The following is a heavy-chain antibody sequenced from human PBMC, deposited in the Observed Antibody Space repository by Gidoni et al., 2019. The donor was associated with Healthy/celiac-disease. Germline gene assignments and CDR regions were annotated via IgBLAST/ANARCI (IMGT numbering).Heavy chain of an antibody. D-gene: IGHD3-22*01. J-gene: IGHJ6*02. V-gene: IGHV3-21*01. CDR3: ARDYDSSGYYGPYYYYGMDV. Sequence: EVQLVESGGGLVKPGGSLRLSCAASGFTFSSYSMNWVRQAPGKGLEWVSSISSSSSYIYYADSVKGRFTISRDNAKNSLYLQMNSLRAEDTAVYYCARDYDSSGYYGPYYYYGMDVWGQGTTVTVSS. CDR2: ISSSSSYI. CDR1: GFTFSSYS.